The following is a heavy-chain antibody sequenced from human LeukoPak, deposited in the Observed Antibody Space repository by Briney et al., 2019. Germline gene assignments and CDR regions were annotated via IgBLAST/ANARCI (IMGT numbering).Heavy chain of an antibody. Sequence: ASVKVSCKASGGTFSSYAISWVRQAPGQGLEWMGWINPNSGGTNYAQKFQGRVTMTRDTSISTAYMELSRLRSDDTAVYYCARIPLYYDSSGTADYWGQGTLVTVSS. CDR2: INPNSGGT. D-gene: IGHD3-22*01. J-gene: IGHJ4*02. CDR1: GGTFSSYA. CDR3: ARIPLYYDSSGTADY. V-gene: IGHV1-2*02.